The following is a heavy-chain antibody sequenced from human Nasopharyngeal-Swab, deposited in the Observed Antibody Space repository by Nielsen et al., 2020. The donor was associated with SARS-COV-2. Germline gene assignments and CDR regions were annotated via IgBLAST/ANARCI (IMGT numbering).Heavy chain of an antibody. CDR2: ISSSSSYI. CDR3: ARERGSSWYYFDY. V-gene: IGHV3-21*01. J-gene: IGHJ4*02. Sequence: WIRQPPGKGLEWVSSISSSSSYIYYADSVKGRFTISRDNAKNSLYLQMNSLRAEDTAVYYCARERGSSWYYFDYWGQGTRVTVSS. D-gene: IGHD6-13*01.